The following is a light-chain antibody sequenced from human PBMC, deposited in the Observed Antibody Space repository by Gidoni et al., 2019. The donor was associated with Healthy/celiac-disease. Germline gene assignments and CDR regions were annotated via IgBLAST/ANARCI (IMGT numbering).Light chain of an antibody. V-gene: IGLV2-14*01. J-gene: IGLJ3*02. CDR1: SSDVGGYNY. CDR2: EVS. CDR3: SSYTSSSTLWV. Sequence: QSALTQPAPAAGAPGQAITISCTGTSSDVGGYNYVSWYQQHPGKAPKLMIYEVSNRPSGVSNRFSGSKSGNTASLTISGLQAEDDADYYCSSYTSSSTLWVFGGGTKLTVL.